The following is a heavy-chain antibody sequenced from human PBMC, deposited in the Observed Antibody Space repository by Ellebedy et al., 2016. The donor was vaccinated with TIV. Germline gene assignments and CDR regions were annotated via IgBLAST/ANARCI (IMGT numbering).Heavy chain of an antibody. CDR1: GFPFSSEW. CDR2: INPSETP. Sequence: MPGGSLRLSCAPSGFPFSSEWVSWIRQTPGKGLEWIGEINPSETPNYNPSLKSRVTMSVDTPKKQFSLRLTSVTAADTAGYYCARARGQYLYCSGSYFTNWGQGNMVTVSS. J-gene: IGHJ4*02. D-gene: IGHD3-10*01. V-gene: IGHV4-34*01. CDR3: ARARGQYLYCSGSYFTN.